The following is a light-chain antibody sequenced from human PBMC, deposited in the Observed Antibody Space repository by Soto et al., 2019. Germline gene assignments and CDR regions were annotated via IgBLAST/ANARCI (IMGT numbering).Light chain of an antibody. Sequence: EIVLTHSPGTLSLSPGERATLSCSASQSVSNNYLAWYQQKPGQAPSLLIFGASNRAPDIPDRFSGSGSGRDFTLTISGLEPEDFAVYYCQQYGSSPLISFGQGTRLEIK. CDR2: GAS. CDR1: QSVSNNY. CDR3: QQYGSSPLIS. J-gene: IGKJ5*01. V-gene: IGKV3-20*01.